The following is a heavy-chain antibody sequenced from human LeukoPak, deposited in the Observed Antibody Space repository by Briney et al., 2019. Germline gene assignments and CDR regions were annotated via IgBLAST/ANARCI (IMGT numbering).Heavy chain of an antibody. V-gene: IGHV3-48*01. CDR1: GFTFSNYN. J-gene: IGHJ4*02. Sequence: GGSLRLSCAASGFTFSNYNMNWVRQAPGKGLEWVSYISSSGSTIYYADSVKGRFTISRDNAKNSLFLQMNSLRAEDTAVYYCAKAVHYYDSSGHYPPGYWGQGTLVTVSS. CDR2: ISSSGSTI. D-gene: IGHD3-22*01. CDR3: AKAVHYYDSSGHYPPGY.